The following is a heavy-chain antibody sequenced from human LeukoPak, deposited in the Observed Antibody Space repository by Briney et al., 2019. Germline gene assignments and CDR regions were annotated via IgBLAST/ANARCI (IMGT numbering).Heavy chain of an antibody. CDR1: GVSISSYY. Sequence: TSETLSLTCTVSGVSISSYYWSWIRQPAGKGLEWIGRIYISGTNYNPSLKSRVSMSVDTSKNQFSLKLSSVTAADTAVYYCARDLEARSAVNWFDPWGQGTLVTVSP. V-gene: IGHV4-4*07. CDR3: ARDLEARSAVNWFDP. CDR2: IYISGT. J-gene: IGHJ5*02.